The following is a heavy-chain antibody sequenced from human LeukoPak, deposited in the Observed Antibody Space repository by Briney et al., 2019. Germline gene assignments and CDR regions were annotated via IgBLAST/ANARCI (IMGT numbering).Heavy chain of an antibody. CDR1: GFTFSSYW. CDR2: IDFETDTT. V-gene: IGHV3-74*01. CDR3: VRAGSGFDY. D-gene: IGHD2-15*01. J-gene: IGHJ4*02. Sequence: GGSLRLSCVASGFTFSSYWMHWVRQAPGKGLEWVSRIDFETDTTTYAGSVKGRFTISRDNTKNTLYLQMHSLRDEDAAVYYCVRAGSGFDYWGQGTLVTVTS.